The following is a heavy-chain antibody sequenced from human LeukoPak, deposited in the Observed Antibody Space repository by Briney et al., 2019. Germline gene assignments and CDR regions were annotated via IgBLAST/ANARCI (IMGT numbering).Heavy chain of an antibody. J-gene: IGHJ6*02. D-gene: IGHD4-23*01. V-gene: IGHV3-74*01. CDR3: ARDTRFRDYGGNYYYYGMDV. CDR1: GFTFSSYW. CDR2: INTGGSTT. Sequence: GGSLRLSCAASGFTFSSYWMHWVRQAPGKGLVWVSRINTGGSTTDYADSVKGRFTISRDNAKNSLYLQMNSLRAEDTAVYYCARDTRFRDYGGNYYYYGMDVWGQGTTVTVSS.